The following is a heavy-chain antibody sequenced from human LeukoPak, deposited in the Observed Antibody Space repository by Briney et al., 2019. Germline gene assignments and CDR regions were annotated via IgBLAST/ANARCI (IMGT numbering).Heavy chain of an antibody. J-gene: IGHJ6*02. CDR1: GGSISNSSYY. Sequence: SETLSLTCIVSGGSISNSSYYWGWIRQPPGKGLEWIGSIYYSGSAYYNPSLKSRVTISVDTSKNQFSLKLSSVTAADTAVYYCAREGRTYYYYGMDVWGQGTTVTVSS. CDR3: AREGRTYYYYGMDV. CDR2: IYYSGSA. V-gene: IGHV4-39*02.